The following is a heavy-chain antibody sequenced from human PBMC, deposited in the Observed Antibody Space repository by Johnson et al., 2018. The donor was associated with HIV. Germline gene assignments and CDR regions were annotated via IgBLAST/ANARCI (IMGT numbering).Heavy chain of an antibody. CDR1: GFTFSSYA. CDR2: ISYDGSNK. D-gene: IGHD3-3*01. V-gene: IGHV3-30*14. J-gene: IGHJ3*02. CDR3: ARGGNRYYNFWSGYYRDAFDI. Sequence: QVQLVESGGGVVQPGRSLRLSCAASGFTFSSYAMHWVRQAPGKGLEWVAVISYDGSNKYYADAVKGRFTSSRANSKNTLYLKRNSLRAEDTAVYYCARGGNRYYNFWSGYYRDAFDIWGQGTMVTVSS.